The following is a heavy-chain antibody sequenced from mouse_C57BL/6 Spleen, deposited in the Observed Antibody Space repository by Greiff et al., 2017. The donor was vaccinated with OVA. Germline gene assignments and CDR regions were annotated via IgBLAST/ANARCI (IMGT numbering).Heavy chain of an antibody. Sequence: VKLLESDAELVKPGASVKISCKVSGYTFADHTIHWMKQRPEQGLEWIGYIYPRDGSTKYNEKFKGKATLTADKSSSTAYMQLNSLTSEDSAVYFCARDSGYYVEAMDYWGQGTSVTVSS. V-gene: IGHV1-78*01. D-gene: IGHD2-3*01. CDR3: ARDSGYYVEAMDY. CDR1: GYTFADHT. CDR2: IYPRDGST. J-gene: IGHJ4*01.